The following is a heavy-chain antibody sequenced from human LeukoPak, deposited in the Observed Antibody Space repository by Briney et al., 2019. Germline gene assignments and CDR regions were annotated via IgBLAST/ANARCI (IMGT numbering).Heavy chain of an antibody. V-gene: IGHV3-74*01. D-gene: IGHD3-10*01. CDR2: INSDGSST. CDR3: ARTVPGYFFDY. CDR1: GFTFSSYW. Sequence: GGPLRLSCAASGFTFSSYWMHWVRQVPGKGLVWVSRINSDGSSTSYADSVKGRFTISRDNAKNTLYLQMNSLRAEDTAVYYCARTVPGYFFDYWGQGTLVTVSS. J-gene: IGHJ4*02.